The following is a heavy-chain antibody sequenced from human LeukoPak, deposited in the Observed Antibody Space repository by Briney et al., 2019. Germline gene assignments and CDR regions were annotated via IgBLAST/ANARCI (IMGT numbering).Heavy chain of an antibody. V-gene: IGHV4-61*08. CDR2: FYYLGTT. J-gene: IGHJ4*02. Sequence: SQTLSLTCTVSGGSISSGGYYWSWLRQRPGKGLEWIGYFYYLGTTNYNPSLESRATVSVNTSKNQFSLKLSSVTAADAAVYYCARDLGYSYGGVLGLWGQGTLVTVSS. CDR3: ARDLGYSYGGVLGL. D-gene: IGHD5-18*01. CDR1: GGSISSGGYY.